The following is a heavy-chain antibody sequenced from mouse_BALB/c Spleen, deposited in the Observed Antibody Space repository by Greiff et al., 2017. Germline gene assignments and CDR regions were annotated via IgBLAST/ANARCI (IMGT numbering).Heavy chain of an antibody. V-gene: IGHV3-2*02. CDR3: ARRYYEGAMDY. CDR2: ISYSGST. J-gene: IGHJ4*01. D-gene: IGHD2-4*01. Sequence: ESGPGLVKPSQSLSLTCTVTGYSITSDYAWNWIRQFPGNKLEWMGYISYSGSTSYNPSLKSRISITRDTSKNQFFLQLNSVTTEDTATYYCARRYYEGAMDYWGQGTSVTVSS. CDR1: GYSITSDYA.